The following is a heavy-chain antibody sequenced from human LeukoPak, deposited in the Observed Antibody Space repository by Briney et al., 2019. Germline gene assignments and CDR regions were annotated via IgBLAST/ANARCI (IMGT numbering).Heavy chain of an antibody. CDR3: ASTYYDILTGFRLNWFDP. J-gene: IGHJ5*02. D-gene: IGHD3-9*01. CDR1: GYTFTSYG. V-gene: IGHV1-18*01. Sequence: ASVKVSCKASGYTFTSYGISWVRQAPGQGLEWMGWISAYNGNTNYAQKLQGRVTMTTDTSTSTAYMELRSLRSDDTAVYYCASTYYDILTGFRLNWFDPWGQGTLVTVSS. CDR2: ISAYNGNT.